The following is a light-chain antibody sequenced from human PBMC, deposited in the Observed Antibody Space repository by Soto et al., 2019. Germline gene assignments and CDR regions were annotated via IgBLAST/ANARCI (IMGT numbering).Light chain of an antibody. CDR1: QNIDSW. CDR3: QQYNSYPYS. CDR2: DAS. Sequence: DIQVTQSPSTVSASVGDRVTISCRASQNIDSWLAWYQQKPGKAPKLLIYDASSLESGVPSRFSGSGSGTEFTLTISSLQPDDFATYYCQQYNSYPYSFGPGTKVDIK. V-gene: IGKV1-5*01. J-gene: IGKJ3*01.